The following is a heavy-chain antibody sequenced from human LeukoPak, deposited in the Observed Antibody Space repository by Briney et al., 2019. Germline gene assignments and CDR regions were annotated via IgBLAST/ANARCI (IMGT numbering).Heavy chain of an antibody. CDR3: ARVYCSSTSCYLDY. J-gene: IGHJ4*02. D-gene: IGHD2-2*01. Sequence: ASVKVSCKASGYTFTGYYMHWVRQAPGQGLEWMGWINPNSGGTNYAQKFQGRVTMTRDTSFSTAYMELSRLRSDDTAVYYCARVYCSSTSCYLDYWGQGTLVTVSS. CDR1: GYTFTGYY. V-gene: IGHV1-2*02. CDR2: INPNSGGT.